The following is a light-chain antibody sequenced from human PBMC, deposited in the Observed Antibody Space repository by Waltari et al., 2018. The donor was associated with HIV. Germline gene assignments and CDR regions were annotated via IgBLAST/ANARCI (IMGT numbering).Light chain of an antibody. CDR1: SYNFGSNY. V-gene: IGLV1-47*01. J-gene: IGLJ3*02. CDR2: RNN. Sequence: QPVLTQPPSASRTPGQSGTIACSGSSYNFGSNYVYWYQQHPGPAPKLLIYRNNQRPSGVPDRFSGSKSGASATLAISGLRSEDEADYYCEVWYDRLSRWVFGGGTKLTVL. CDR3: EVWYDRLSRWV.